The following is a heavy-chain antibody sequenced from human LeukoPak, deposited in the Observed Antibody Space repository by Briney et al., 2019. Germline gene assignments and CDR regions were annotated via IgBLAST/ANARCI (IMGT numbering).Heavy chain of an antibody. CDR1: GFIFSNYW. D-gene: IGHD6-6*01. CDR3: ARESILPYYFDY. CDR2: INQDGSVK. Sequence: GGSLRLSCAASGFIFSNYWMSWVRQAPGKGLEWVANINQDGSVKYYVDSVKGRFTISRDNAKNSVYLQVDSPRTEDTAVYLCARESILPYYFDYWGQGTLVTVSS. J-gene: IGHJ4*02. V-gene: IGHV3-7*01.